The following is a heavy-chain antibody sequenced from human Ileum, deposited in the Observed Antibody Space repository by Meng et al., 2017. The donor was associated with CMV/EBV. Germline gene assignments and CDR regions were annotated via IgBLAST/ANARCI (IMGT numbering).Heavy chain of an antibody. J-gene: IGHJ5*02. CDR2: IRYDASSK. CDR1: GFTFSNYA. Sequence: GGSLRLSCAASGFTFSNYAMHWVRQAPGKGLEWVANIRYDASSKYYVDSVNGRFTISRDNSKNTLYLQMSSLRAEDSAVYYCAKSTVDDYSYYESWGQGTLVTVSS. D-gene: IGHD3-16*01. V-gene: IGHV3-30*02. CDR3: AKSTVDDYSYYES.